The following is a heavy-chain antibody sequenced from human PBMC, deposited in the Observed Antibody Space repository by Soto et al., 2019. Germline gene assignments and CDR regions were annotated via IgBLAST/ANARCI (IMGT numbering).Heavy chain of an antibody. D-gene: IGHD3-3*01. CDR3: AKDQEAIFGVVISYFDY. J-gene: IGHJ4*02. V-gene: IGHV3-23*01. CDR2: ISGGGDYT. CDR1: GFTFHTYA. Sequence: GGSLRLSCAASGFTFHTYAMTWVRQAPGKGLEWVSTISGGGDYTFYADSVKGRFTISRDNSKNTVYLQMNSLRAEDSAVYYCAKDQEAIFGVVISYFDYWGRGTLVTVSS.